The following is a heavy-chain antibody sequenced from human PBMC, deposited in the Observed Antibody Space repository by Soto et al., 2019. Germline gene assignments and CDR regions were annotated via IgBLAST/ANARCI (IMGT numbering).Heavy chain of an antibody. CDR2: ISGSDGSNK. CDR1: GFTFSSYA. J-gene: IGHJ4*02. Sequence: GGSLRLSCAAFGFTFSSYAMSWVRQAPGKGLEWVSAISGSDGSNKYYADSVKGRFTISRDNSKNTLYLQMNSLRAEDTAVYYCAKDATVIIANFDCWGQGTLVTVSS. D-gene: IGHD2-21*01. V-gene: IGHV3-23*01. CDR3: AKDATVIIANFDC.